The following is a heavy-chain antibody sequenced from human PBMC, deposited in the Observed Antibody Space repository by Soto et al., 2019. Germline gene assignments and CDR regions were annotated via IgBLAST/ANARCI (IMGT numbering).Heavy chain of an antibody. D-gene: IGHD3-22*01. Sequence: PGGSLRLSCSASGFTFSSYAMHWVRQAPGKGLEYVSAISSNGGSTYYADSVKGRFTISRDNSKNTLYLQMSSLRAEDTAVYYCVKGAPFYYYDSSGSDAFDIWGQGTMVTVSS. CDR3: VKGAPFYYYDSSGSDAFDI. CDR2: ISSNGGST. CDR1: GFTFSSYA. J-gene: IGHJ3*02. V-gene: IGHV3-64D*08.